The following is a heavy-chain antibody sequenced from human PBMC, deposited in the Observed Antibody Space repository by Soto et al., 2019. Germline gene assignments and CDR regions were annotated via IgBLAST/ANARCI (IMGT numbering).Heavy chain of an antibody. CDR1: GFTLTNYA. D-gene: IGHD3-9*01. V-gene: IGHV3-23*01. J-gene: IGHJ4*02. CDR3: AKGLQFFDVLTGYYKGAFYFDF. CDR2: ISGSGIT. Sequence: EVQVLDSGGGLVQPGGSLRLSCVVSGFTLTNYAMTWLRQAPGKGLEWVSTISGSGITFYADSVKGRFTISKDNSNNMVYLQVNSLRVEDTDIYYCAKGLQFFDVLTGYYKGAFYFDFWGPGTLVTVSS.